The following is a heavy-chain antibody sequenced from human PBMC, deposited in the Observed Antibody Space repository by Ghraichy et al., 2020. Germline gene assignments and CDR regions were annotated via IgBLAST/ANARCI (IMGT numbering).Heavy chain of an antibody. V-gene: IGHV3-53*01. CDR3: ARESYSGLFDY. CDR2: IYGGGNT. D-gene: IGHD6-13*01. J-gene: IGHJ4*02. Sequence: GGSLRLTCAASGFTVSSNYMSWVRQAPGKGLEWVSVIYGGGNTNYADSVRGRFTISRDNSKNTLYLQMNSLRAEDTAVYYCARESYSGLFDYWGQGTLVTVSS. CDR1: GFTVSSNY.